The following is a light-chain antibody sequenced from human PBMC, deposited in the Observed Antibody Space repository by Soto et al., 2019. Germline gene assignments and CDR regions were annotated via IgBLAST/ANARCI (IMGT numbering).Light chain of an antibody. CDR1: QDIHNY. Sequence: AVLLTQSPSSFSASTGDRATITCRASQDIHNYLAWYQQVPGKAPKLRLYAASILQTGVPCRFSGSGSGTDFTLTIDGRQSEDFATYFCQHYYNYPWTFGQGTTVE. CDR3: QHYYNYPWT. V-gene: IGKV1-8*01. CDR2: AAS. J-gene: IGKJ1*01.